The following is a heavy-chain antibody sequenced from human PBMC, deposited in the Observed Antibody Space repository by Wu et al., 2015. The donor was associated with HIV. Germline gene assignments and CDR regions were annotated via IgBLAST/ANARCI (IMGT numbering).Heavy chain of an antibody. CDR2: IIPIFGTA. Sequence: VQLVAVWGREVKKPGSSVKVSCKASGGTFSSYAISWVRQAPGQGLEWMGGIIPIFGTANYAQKFQGRVTITTDESTSTAYMELSSLRSEDTAVYYCARASDYYDSSGYCFDYWGQGTLVTVSS. V-gene: IGHV1-69*05. D-gene: IGHD3-22*01. CDR3: ARASDYYDSSGYCFDY. CDR1: GGTFSSYA. J-gene: IGHJ4*02.